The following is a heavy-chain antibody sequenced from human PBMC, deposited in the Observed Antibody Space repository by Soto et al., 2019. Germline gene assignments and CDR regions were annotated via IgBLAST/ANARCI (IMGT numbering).Heavy chain of an antibody. V-gene: IGHV1-69*12. CDR2: IIPVFGTA. D-gene: IGHD3-22*01. CDR1: GGTFSTYV. Sequence: QVQLVQSGAEVKKPGSSVKVSCKASGGTFSTYVISWVRQAPGQGLEWMGGIIPVFGTAYYAQKFQGRVTITADESTSTAYLELSSLRSEDTAVYYCARPALEYSYANNGYSSDYWGQGTLVTVSS. J-gene: IGHJ4*02. CDR3: ARPALEYSYANNGYSSDY.